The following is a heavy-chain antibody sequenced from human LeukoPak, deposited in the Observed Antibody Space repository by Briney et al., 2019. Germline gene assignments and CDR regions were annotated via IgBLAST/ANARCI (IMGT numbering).Heavy chain of an antibody. D-gene: IGHD2-8*01. CDR2: IYHSGST. J-gene: IGHJ4*02. CDR3: ARHLGVLMMYAIARKDY. V-gene: IGHV4-38-2*01. CDR1: GYSISSGYY. Sequence: SETLSLTCAVSGYSISSGYYRGWIRQPPGKGLEWIGSIYHSGSTYYNPSLKSRVTISVDTSKNQFSLKLSSVTAADTAVYYCARHLGVLMMYAIARKDYWGQGTLVTVSS.